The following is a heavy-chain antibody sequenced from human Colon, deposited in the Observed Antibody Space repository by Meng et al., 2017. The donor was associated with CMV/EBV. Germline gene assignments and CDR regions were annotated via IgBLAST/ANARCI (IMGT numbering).Heavy chain of an antibody. CDR2: MNPNSGNT. Sequence: ASVKVSCKASGYTFTSYDINWVRQATGQGLEWMGWMNPNSGNTGYAQKFQGRVTMTRNTSISTAYMELSSLRSEDTAVYYCARARGGANHFYYGLDVWGHGTTVTVSS. V-gene: IGHV1-8*01. D-gene: IGHD4/OR15-4a*01. CDR3: ARARGGANHFYYGLDV. CDR1: GYTFTSYD. J-gene: IGHJ6*02.